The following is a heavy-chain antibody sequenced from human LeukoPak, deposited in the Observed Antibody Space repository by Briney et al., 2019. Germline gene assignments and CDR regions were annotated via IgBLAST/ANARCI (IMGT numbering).Heavy chain of an antibody. Sequence: GGSLRLSCAASGFTFSSYAMHWVRQAPGKGLEWVAVISYDGSNKYYADSVKGRFTISRDNAKNTLNLQMNSLRAEDTAVYYCARDLGQYYDTSDNWFDPWGQGTLVTVSS. J-gene: IGHJ5*02. CDR3: ARDLGQYYDTSDNWFDP. CDR1: GFTFSSYA. CDR2: ISYDGSNK. V-gene: IGHV3-30*04. D-gene: IGHD3-22*01.